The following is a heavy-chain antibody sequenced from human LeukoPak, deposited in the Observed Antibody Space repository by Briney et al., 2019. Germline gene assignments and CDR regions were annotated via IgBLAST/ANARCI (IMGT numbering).Heavy chain of an antibody. J-gene: IGHJ4*02. Sequence: GGSLRLSCAASGFSFSTYGMHWVRQAPDTGLEWLALIWHDGSNEYYADSVKGRFTISRDNSKNTPYLEMNSLRADDTAMYYCAGDTPPGGEYYFEYWGQGALVTVSS. V-gene: IGHV3-33*01. D-gene: IGHD3-16*01. CDR3: AGDTPPGGEYYFEY. CDR1: GFSFSTYG. CDR2: IWHDGSNE.